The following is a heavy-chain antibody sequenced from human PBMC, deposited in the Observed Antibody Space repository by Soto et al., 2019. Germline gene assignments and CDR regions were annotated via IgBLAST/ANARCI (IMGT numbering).Heavy chain of an antibody. J-gene: IGHJ4*02. D-gene: IGHD2-8*01. V-gene: IGHV4-34*01. Sequence: SETLSLTCAVYGGSFSGYYWSWIRQPPGKGLEWVGEIYHGGSTDYNPSLKSRVTISLDTSKNQFSLKLTSVTAADTAVYYCARHCSNGVCYKAFDYWGQGALVTVSS. CDR1: GGSFSGYY. CDR3: ARHCSNGVCYKAFDY. CDR2: IYHGGST.